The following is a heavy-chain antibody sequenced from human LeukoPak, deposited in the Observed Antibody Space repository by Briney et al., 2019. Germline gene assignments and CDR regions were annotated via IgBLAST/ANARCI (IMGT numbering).Heavy chain of an antibody. CDR3: AKVMITVVTTSKLDS. V-gene: IGHV3-30*18. D-gene: IGHD4-23*01. J-gene: IGHJ4*02. CDR1: GFTFSSYG. Sequence: GGSLRLSCATSGFTFSSYGMHWVRQAPGKGLEWVAVMSYDGSAQYYADSVKGRFTISRDNSKKTLYLQMNSLRGDDTAFYYCAKVMITVVTTSKLDSWGQGTLVTVSS. CDR2: MSYDGSAQ.